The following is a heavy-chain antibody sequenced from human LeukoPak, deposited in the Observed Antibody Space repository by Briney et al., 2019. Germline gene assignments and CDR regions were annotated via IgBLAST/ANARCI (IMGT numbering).Heavy chain of an antibody. J-gene: IGHJ6*04. Sequence: PGGSPRLSCSASGFLVSRSDMHCVRQAPGKGLEYVSAINSNGANTYYADSVKGRFTISRDSSRSTLYLQVSSLGPDDTAVYYCVREVVPAAVNGMEAWGKGTTITVSS. D-gene: IGHD2-2*01. CDR2: INSNGANT. V-gene: IGHV3-64D*06. CDR1: GFLVSRSD. CDR3: VREVVPAAVNGMEA.